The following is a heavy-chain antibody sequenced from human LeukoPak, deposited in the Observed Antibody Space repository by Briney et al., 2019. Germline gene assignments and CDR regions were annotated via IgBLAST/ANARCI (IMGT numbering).Heavy chain of an antibody. V-gene: IGHV3-30*04. D-gene: IGHD6-19*01. J-gene: IGHJ4*02. CDR2: ISYDGSNK. CDR3: ARPPGIAVAAVFDY. Sequence: PGVSLRLSCAASGFTFSSYAMHWVRQTPGKGLEWVAVISYDGSNKYYADSVKGRFTISRDNSKNTLYLQMNSLRAEDTAVYYCARPPGIAVAAVFDYWGQGTLVTVSS. CDR1: GFTFSSYA.